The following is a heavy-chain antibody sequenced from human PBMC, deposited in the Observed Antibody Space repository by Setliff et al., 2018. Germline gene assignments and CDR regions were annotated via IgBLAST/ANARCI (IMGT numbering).Heavy chain of an antibody. J-gene: IGHJ4*02. Sequence: LRLSCAASGFTFSSYAMSWVRQAPGKGLEWVSAISGSGGSTYYADSVKGRFTISRDNSKNTLYLQMNSLRAEDTAVYYCAKGSSGWFGLCDYWGQGTLVTVSS. CDR3: AKGSSGWFGLCDY. V-gene: IGHV3-23*01. CDR2: ISGSGGST. CDR1: GFTFSSYA. D-gene: IGHD6-19*01.